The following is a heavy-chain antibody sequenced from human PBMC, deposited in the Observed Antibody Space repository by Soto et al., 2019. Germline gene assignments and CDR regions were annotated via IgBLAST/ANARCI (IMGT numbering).Heavy chain of an antibody. V-gene: IGHV1-18*01. J-gene: IGHJ5*02. CDR1: GYAFTSYG. CDR2: ISAYNGNT. Sequence: QVHLVQSGAEVKEPGASVRVSCKASGYAFTSYGITWVRQAPGQGLELMGWISAYNGNTNYAQKLQGRVTMTTDTSTSTAYMEPRSLRSDDTAVYYCARDGGYWFDPWGQGTLVTVSS. CDR3: ARDGGYWFDP. D-gene: IGHD3-16*01.